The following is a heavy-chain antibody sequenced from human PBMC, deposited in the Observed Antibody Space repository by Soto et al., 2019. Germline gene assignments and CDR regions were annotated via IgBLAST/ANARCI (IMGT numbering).Heavy chain of an antibody. J-gene: IGHJ5*02. D-gene: IGHD2-21*02. CDR1: GAPITSGAYS. V-gene: IGHV4-30-2*01. CDR2: IYQSGST. Sequence: QLQLRESGSGLVKPSQTLSLTCTVSGAPITSGAYSWSWIRQPPGKGLEWIGFIYQSGSTHYNPSLKSRVSISVDRSKNHFSLQLTSLTAADTDVYYCARDMSGCSSSDCYLSGWFDPWGPGTLVTVSS. CDR3: ARDMSGCSSSDCYLSGWFDP.